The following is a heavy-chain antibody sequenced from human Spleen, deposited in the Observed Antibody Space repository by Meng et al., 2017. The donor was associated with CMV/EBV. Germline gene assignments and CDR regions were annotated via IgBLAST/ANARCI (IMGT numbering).Heavy chain of an antibody. CDR2: IKQDGSEK. J-gene: IGHJ6*02. Sequence: GESLKISCAASGFTFSSYWMSWVRQAPGKGLEWVANIKQDGSEKYYVDSVKGRFTISRDNAKNSLYLQMNSLRAEDTAVYYCARDGRTNYYYYGMDVWGQGTTVTVSS. CDR3: ARDGRTNYYYYGMDV. V-gene: IGHV3-7*01. D-gene: IGHD3-3*01. CDR1: GFTFSSYW.